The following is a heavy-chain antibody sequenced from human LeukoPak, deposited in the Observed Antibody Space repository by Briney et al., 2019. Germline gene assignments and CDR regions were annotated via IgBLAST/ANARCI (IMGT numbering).Heavy chain of an antibody. J-gene: IGHJ4*02. CDR1: GFTFSSYG. D-gene: IGHD6-19*01. V-gene: IGHV3-30*02. Sequence: GGSLRLSCAASGFTFSSYGMHWVRQAPGKGLEWVAFIRRDGSDRFHADSVKGRFTISRDNSRNTLYLQMNSLTVEDTAIYYCAKDNWLPSSPAVAGLGDWNQGTLVTVSS. CDR3: AKDNWLPSSPAVAGLGD. CDR2: IRRDGSDR.